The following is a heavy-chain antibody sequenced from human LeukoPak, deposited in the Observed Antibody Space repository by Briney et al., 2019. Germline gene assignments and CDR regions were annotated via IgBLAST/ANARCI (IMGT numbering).Heavy chain of an antibody. Sequence: ASVKVSCKASGYTFTNNYLHWVRQAPGQGLEWMGMIYPRDGSTSYAQNFQGRVTVTRDTSTTTVHVELRGLRSEDTAVYYCARDQEGFDYWGQGTVVTVSS. CDR1: GYTFTNNY. V-gene: IGHV1-46*01. J-gene: IGHJ4*02. CDR2: IYPRDGST. CDR3: ARDQEGFDY.